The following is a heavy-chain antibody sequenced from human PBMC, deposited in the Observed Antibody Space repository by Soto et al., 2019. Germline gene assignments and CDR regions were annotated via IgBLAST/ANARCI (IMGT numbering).Heavy chain of an antibody. D-gene: IGHD5-12*01. V-gene: IGHV3-21*01. J-gene: IGHJ4*02. Sequence: EVQLVESGGGLVKPGGSLRLSCAASGFTFSSYSMNWVRQAPGKGLEWVSSISNSSSYIYYADSVKGRFTISRDNAKNSLYLQLNSLRAEDTAVYYCARDLKATIAYFDYWGQGTLVTVSS. CDR2: ISNSSSYI. CDR3: ARDLKATIAYFDY. CDR1: GFTFSSYS.